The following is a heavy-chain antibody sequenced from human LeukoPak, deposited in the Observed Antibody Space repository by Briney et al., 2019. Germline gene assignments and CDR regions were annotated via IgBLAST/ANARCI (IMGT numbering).Heavy chain of an antibody. D-gene: IGHD6-13*01. J-gene: IGHJ5*02. CDR2: INHSGST. CDR3: ASVLDRRRLYSSSWYRERIDP. V-gene: IGHV4-34*01. Sequence: SETLSLTCAVYGGSFSGYYWSWIRQPPGKGLEWIGEINHSGSTNYNPSLKSRVTISVDTSKNQFSLKLSSVTAADTAVYYCASVLDRRRLYSSSWYRERIDPWGQGTLVTVPS. CDR1: GGSFSGYY.